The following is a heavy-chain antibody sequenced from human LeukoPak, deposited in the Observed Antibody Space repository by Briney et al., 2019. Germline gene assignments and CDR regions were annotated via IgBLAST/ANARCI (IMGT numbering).Heavy chain of an antibody. CDR2: ISSRSSYI. J-gene: IGHJ4*02. D-gene: IGHD1-26*01. CDR1: GFTFSSYS. V-gene: IGHV3-21*06. Sequence: GGSLRLSCAASGFTFSSYSMNWVRQAPGKGLEWVSPISSRSSYIYYADSVKGRFTISRDNAKNSLYLQMNRLRAEDTGVYYCARTPRGVGATTSRYFDYWGQGTLVTVSS. CDR3: ARTPRGVGATTSRYFDY.